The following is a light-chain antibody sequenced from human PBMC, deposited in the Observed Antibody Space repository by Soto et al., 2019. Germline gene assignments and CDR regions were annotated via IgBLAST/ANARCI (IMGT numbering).Light chain of an antibody. CDR1: SSDVGNYKF. V-gene: IGLV2-23*02. CDR3: CSYAGRSTLV. Sequence: QSALTQPASVSGSPGQSITISCTGTSSDVGNYKFVSWYQQYPGKAPKIMIYEITERPSGVSNRFSGSKSGNTASLTISGLQAEDEADYYCCSYAGRSTLVFGGGTKLTVL. J-gene: IGLJ3*02. CDR2: EIT.